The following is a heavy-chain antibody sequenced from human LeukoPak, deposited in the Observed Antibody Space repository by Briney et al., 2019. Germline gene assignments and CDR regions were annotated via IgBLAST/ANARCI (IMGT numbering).Heavy chain of an antibody. CDR3: ARARGYSYGSIDY. V-gene: IGHV4-30-2*01. J-gene: IGHJ4*02. D-gene: IGHD5-18*01. CDR2: IYHSGST. Sequence: SETLSLTCAVSGGSISSGGYSWSWVRQPPGKGLEWIGYIYHSGSTYYNPSLKSRVAISVDRSKNQFSLKLSSVTAADTAVYYCARARGYSYGSIDYWGQGTLVTVSS. CDR1: GGSISSGGYS.